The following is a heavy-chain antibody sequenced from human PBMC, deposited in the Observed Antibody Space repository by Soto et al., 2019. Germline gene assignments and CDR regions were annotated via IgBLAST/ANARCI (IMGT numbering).Heavy chain of an antibody. CDR2: INPKFGDT. V-gene: IGHV1-2*02. CDR1: GYTFTAYY. CDR3: ARNMDYYYGPGSGNGHWF. Sequence: QVQLVQSGAEVKEPGDSVRVSCEASGYTFTAYYIHWMRQAPGQGLEWMGWINPKFGDTTYAQDFRGRVSMTRDMSISTVYMEVSRLTSDDTAIYYCARNMDYYYGPGSGNGHWFWGQGTTVTVFS. D-gene: IGHD3-10*01. J-gene: IGHJ6*01.